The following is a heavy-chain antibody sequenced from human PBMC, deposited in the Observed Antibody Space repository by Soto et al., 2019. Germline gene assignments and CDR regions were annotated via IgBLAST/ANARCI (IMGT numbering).Heavy chain of an antibody. V-gene: IGHV1-69*06. CDR1: GGNFGTYS. CDR2: ILPLIGST. D-gene: IGHD3-10*01. CDR3: ARAPVSMHRGDIISYFDP. Sequence: QVQLVQSGAEVKKPGSAVKVSCKASGGNFGTYSITWVRQAPGQGLEWMGGILPLIGSTNYAEKFQGRVTLTADKSTTTAYMEPGRLRAEDTDVYSCARAPVSMHRGDIISYFDPWGQGTRVTVTS. J-gene: IGHJ5*02.